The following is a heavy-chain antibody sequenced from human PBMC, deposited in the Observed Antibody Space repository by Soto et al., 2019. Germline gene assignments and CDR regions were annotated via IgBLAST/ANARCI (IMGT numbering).Heavy chain of an antibody. CDR2: IYYSRST. CDR3: ARRYGDCFDY. V-gene: IGHV4-59*08. D-gene: IGHD4-17*01. Sequence: QVQLQESGPGLVKPSETLSLTCTVSGGSISSYYWSWIRQPPGKGLEWIGYIYYSRSTNYNPSLKSRVTISVDTSNNHFSLKPSSVTAADTAVYYCARRYGDCFDYWGQGTLVTVSS. CDR1: GGSISSYY. J-gene: IGHJ4*02.